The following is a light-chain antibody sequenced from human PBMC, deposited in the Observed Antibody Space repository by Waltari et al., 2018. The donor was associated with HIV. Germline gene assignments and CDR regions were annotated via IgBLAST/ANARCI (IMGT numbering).Light chain of an antibody. CDR2: GAS. CDR3: QQYGGSPYS. CDR1: QSVG. V-gene: IGKV3-20*01. Sequence: EIVLTQSPGTLSLSPGDRATLTCRASQSVGLAWYQQTPGQAPRLLIYGASSRATGIPDRFRGSGSGTDFTLTITRLEPEDFAVYYCQQYGGSPYSFGQGTKLEIK. J-gene: IGKJ2*03.